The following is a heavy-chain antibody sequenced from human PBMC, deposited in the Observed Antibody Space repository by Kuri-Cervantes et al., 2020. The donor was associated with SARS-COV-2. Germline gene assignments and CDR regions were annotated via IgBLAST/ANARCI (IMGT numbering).Heavy chain of an antibody. D-gene: IGHD6-13*01. J-gene: IGHJ4*02. CDR1: GSSFSDYG. V-gene: IGHV3-23*01. CDR2: ISGSSGST. Sequence: GGSLRLSCAASGSSFSDYGMSWVRQAPGKGLDWVSTISGSSGSTYYADSVKGRFTISRDNSKNTLYLQMNSLRAEDTAVYYCAKASVTAAAPFDYWGQGTLVTVSS. CDR3: AKASVTAAAPFDY.